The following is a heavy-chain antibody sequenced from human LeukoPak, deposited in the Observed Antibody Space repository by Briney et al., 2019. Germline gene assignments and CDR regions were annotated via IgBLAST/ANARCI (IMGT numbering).Heavy chain of an antibody. V-gene: IGHV4-34*01. CDR2: INHSGST. J-gene: IGHJ5*02. CDR1: GGSFSGYY. Sequence: PSETLSLTCAVYGGSFSGYYWSWIRQPPGKGLEWIGEINHSGSTNYNPSLKSRVTISVDTSKNQFSLKLSSVTAADTAVYYCARVGYGGNWFDPWGQGTLVTVSS. CDR3: ARVGYGGNWFDP. D-gene: IGHD4-23*01.